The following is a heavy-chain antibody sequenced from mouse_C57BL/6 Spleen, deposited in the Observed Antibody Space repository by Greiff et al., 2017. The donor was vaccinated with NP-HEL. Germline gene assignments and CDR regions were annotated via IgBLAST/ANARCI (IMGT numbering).Heavy chain of an antibody. CDR2: IDPSDNYT. Sequence: VQLQQSGAELVRPGTSVKLSCKASGYTFTSYWMHWVKQRPGQGLEWIGVIDPSDNYTNYNQKFKGKATLTVDTSSSTAYMQLSSLTSVDSAVYYCARCDGNFYAMDYWGQGTSVTVSS. CDR3: ARCDGNFYAMDY. D-gene: IGHD2-1*01. J-gene: IGHJ4*01. V-gene: IGHV1-59*01. CDR1: GYTFTSYW.